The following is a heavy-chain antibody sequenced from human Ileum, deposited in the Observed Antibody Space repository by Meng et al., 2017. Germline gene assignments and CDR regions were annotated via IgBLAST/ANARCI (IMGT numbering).Heavy chain of an antibody. CDR2: AST. CDR1: GASVTTSHYQ. V-gene: IGHV4-61*01. Sequence: QVQLQESGPGLVRPSETLSLICTVSGASVTTSHYQWGWIRQPPGKGLEWIGYASTNYNPSLKSRLTISLDTSKNQVSLKLTSVTAADTAVYYCARDHWGSLDHWGQGILVTVSS. CDR3: ARDHWGSLDH. D-gene: IGHD7-27*01. J-gene: IGHJ4*02.